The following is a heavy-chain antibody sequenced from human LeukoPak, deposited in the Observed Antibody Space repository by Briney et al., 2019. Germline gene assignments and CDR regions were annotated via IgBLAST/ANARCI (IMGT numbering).Heavy chain of an antibody. D-gene: IGHD3-22*01. V-gene: IGHV4-31*03. J-gene: IGHJ4*02. CDR2: IYYSGDT. CDR1: GGFISSGGYY. Sequence: PSQTLSLTCTVSGGFISSGGYYWSWIRQRPGKGLEWIGYIYYSGDTHYNPSLKSRVIMSVDTSKNQFSLKVSSVTAADTAVYYCARSVYDSSGYYYAYLDYWGQGTLVTVSS. CDR3: ARSVYDSSGYYYAYLDY.